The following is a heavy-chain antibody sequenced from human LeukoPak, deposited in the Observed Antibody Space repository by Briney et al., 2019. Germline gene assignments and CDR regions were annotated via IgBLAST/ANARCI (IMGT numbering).Heavy chain of an antibody. D-gene: IGHD2-15*01. CDR3: ARRGSGGRSFDI. CDR1: GGSISTYY. Sequence: SETLSLTCTVSGGSISTYYWSWIRQPPGKGLEWIGYISYSGSTNYNPSLKSRVTISVDTSKNQFSLNLSSVTAADTAVYYCARRGSGGRSFDIWGQGTMVTVSS. J-gene: IGHJ3*02. V-gene: IGHV4-59*01. CDR2: ISYSGST.